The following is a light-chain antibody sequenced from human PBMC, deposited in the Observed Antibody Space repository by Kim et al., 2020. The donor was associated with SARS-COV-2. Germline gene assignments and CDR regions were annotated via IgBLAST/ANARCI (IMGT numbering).Light chain of an antibody. CDR1: QSVSNN. CDR2: GAS. Sequence: SPGERAIFSCRASQSVSNNLAWYQQKPGQAPRLLIYGASTRATGIPARFSGSGSGTEFTLTISSLHSEDFAVYYCQQYNNWPPITFGQGTRLEIK. CDR3: QQYNNWPPIT. V-gene: IGKV3-15*01. J-gene: IGKJ5*01.